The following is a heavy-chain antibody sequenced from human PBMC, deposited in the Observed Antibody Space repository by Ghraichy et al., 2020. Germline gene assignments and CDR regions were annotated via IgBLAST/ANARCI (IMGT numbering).Heavy chain of an antibody. D-gene: IGHD2-21*02. CDR3: TQPGHIVVVTATFPAEYFQH. Sequence: GGSLRLSCAASGFTFTNAWMSWVRQAPGKGLEWVGRIKSKTDGGTTDYAAPVKGRFTISRDDSKNTLYLQMNSLQTEDTAVYYCTQPGHIVVVTATFPAEYFQHWGQGTLVTVSS. CDR1: GFTFTNAW. CDR2: IKSKTDGGTT. J-gene: IGHJ1*01. V-gene: IGHV3-15*01.